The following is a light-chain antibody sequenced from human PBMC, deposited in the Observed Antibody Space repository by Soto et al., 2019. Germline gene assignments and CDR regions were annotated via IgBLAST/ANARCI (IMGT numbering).Light chain of an antibody. Sequence: EIVLTQSPGTLSWSPGERATRSCRASQSVSSIYLAWYQQKPGQAPRLLIYAASSRATGIPDRFSGSGSGTDFTLTISRLEPEDFAVYYCQQYGSSALTFGGGTKVDIK. V-gene: IGKV3-20*01. CDR2: AAS. CDR1: QSVSSIY. J-gene: IGKJ4*01. CDR3: QQYGSSALT.